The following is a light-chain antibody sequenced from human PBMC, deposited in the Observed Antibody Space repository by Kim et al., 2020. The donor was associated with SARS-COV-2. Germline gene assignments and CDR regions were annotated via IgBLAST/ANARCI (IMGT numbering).Light chain of an antibody. J-gene: IGKJ2*01. Sequence: FSRGESATLPYRATDSVSSSYLAWYPKKPGPSPRLLISGASSRASCIPDRLSRSGSERVFTLTIRRLVPKDCDVYYSQKYCSAPYTFGRGPKLE. CDR3: QKYCSAPYT. V-gene: IGKV3-20*01. CDR1: DSVSSSY. CDR2: GAS.